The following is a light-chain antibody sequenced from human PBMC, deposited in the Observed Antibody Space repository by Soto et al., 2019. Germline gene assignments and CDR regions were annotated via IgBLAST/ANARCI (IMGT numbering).Light chain of an antibody. CDR3: SSYTTSNTRQIV. V-gene: IGLV2-14*01. CDR1: SSDVCGYTY. Sequence: ALTQPASGSGSPGQAITISCTGTSSDVCGYTYVSWYQQHPGKAPKFIIYDVSNRPSGVSNRFSGSKSGNTASLTISGLQAEDEADYYCSSYTTSNTRQIVFGTGTKVTVL. CDR2: DVS. J-gene: IGLJ1*01.